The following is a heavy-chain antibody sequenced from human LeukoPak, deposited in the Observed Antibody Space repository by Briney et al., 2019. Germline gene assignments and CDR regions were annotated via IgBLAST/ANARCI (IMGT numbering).Heavy chain of an antibody. CDR1: GGSFSGYH. V-gene: IGHV4-34*01. CDR2: INHRGST. CDR3: ARGRGAARFVTIEFDY. J-gene: IGHJ4*02. D-gene: IGHD6-6*01. Sequence: SETLFLTCAVYGGSFSGYHWSWIRQPPGKGLEWIGEINHRGSTNYNPSLKSRVTMSVDTSKNQFSLKLSSVTAADTAVYYCARGRGAARFVTIEFDYWGQGALVTVSS.